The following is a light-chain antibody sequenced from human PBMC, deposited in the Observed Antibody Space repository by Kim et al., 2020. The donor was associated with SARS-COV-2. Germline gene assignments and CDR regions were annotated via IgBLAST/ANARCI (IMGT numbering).Light chain of an antibody. V-gene: IGLV6-57*04. J-gene: IGLJ3*02. CDR3: QSYDGSNRGV. Sequence: NFMLTQPHSVSESPGKTVTISCTRSSDSIDNNYVHWYQQRPGSAPTTVIFQDNQRPSGVPDRFSGSIDSSSNSASLTISGRKTEDEADYYCQSYDGSNRGVFGGGTQLTVL. CDR2: QDN. CDR1: SDSIDNNY.